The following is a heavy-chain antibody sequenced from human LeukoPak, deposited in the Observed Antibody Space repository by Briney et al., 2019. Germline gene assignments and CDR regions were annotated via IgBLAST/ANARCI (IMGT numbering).Heavy chain of an antibody. J-gene: IGHJ3*02. CDR3: TRPTLPMVRGVIAAFDI. Sequence: GGSLKLSCAASGFTFSGSAMHWVRQAPGKGLEWVGRIRSKANSYATAYAASVKGRFTISRDDSKNTAYLQMNSLKTEDTAVYYCTRPTLPMVRGVIAAFDIWGQGTMVTVSS. D-gene: IGHD3-10*01. CDR2: IRSKANSYAT. V-gene: IGHV3-73*01. CDR1: GFTFSGSA.